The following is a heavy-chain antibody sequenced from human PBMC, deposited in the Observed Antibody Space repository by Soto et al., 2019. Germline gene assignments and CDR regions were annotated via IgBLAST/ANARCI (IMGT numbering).Heavy chain of an antibody. J-gene: IGHJ6*02. CDR1: GYSFTSYW. Sequence: GESLKISCKGSGYSFTSYWISWVRQMPGKGLEWMGRIDPSDSYTNYSPSFQGHVTISADKSISTAYLQWSSLKASDTAMYYCARQLLLHHKYDYGMDVWGQGTTVTVSS. CDR3: ARQLLLHHKYDYGMDV. V-gene: IGHV5-10-1*01. CDR2: IDPSDSYT. D-gene: IGHD3-22*01.